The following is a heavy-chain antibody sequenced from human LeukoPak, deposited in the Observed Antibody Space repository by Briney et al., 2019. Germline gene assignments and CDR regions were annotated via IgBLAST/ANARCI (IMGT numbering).Heavy chain of an antibody. CDR1: GYTFTSYD. Sequence: GASVKVSCKASGYTFTSYDINWVRQATGQGLEWMRWMNPNSGNTGYAQKFQGRVTMTRNTSISTAYMELSSLRSEDTAVYYCATTKRISKVRGLMNWFDPWGQGTLVTVSS. J-gene: IGHJ5*02. CDR2: MNPNSGNT. V-gene: IGHV1-8*01. CDR3: ATTKRISKVRGLMNWFDP. D-gene: IGHD3-10*01.